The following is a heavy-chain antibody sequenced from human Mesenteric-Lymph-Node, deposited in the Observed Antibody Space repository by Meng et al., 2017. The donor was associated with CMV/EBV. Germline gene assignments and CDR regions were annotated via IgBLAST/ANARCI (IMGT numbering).Heavy chain of an antibody. Sequence: QVQLRQWGAGCFKPAETLSLTCAVYGGSFSGYYWSWIRQPPGKGLEWIGEINHSGSTNYNPSLKSRVTISVDTSKNQFSLKLSSVTAADTAVYYCARHQRWLKSEGGFNYWGQGTLVTVSS. D-gene: IGHD4-23*01. J-gene: IGHJ4*02. CDR1: GGSFSGYY. CDR2: INHSGST. V-gene: IGHV4-34*01. CDR3: ARHQRWLKSEGGFNY.